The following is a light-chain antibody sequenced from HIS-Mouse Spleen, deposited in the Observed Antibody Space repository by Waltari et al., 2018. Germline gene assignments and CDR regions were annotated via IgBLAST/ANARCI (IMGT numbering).Light chain of an antibody. CDR3: CSYAGSSLWV. Sequence: QSALTQPASVSGSPGQSITISCTGTSSDVGSYNLVSWYQQHPGKAPKLMIYEGSKRPSGVSKRFSGSKSGNTASLTISGLQAEDEADYYCCSYAGSSLWVFGGGTKLTVL. V-gene: IGLV2-23*01. CDR1: SSDVGSYNL. J-gene: IGLJ3*02. CDR2: EGS.